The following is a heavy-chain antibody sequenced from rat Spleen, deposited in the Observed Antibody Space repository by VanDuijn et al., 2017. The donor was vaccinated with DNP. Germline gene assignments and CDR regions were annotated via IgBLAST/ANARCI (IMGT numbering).Heavy chain of an antibody. CDR2: ISYSGNI. J-gene: IGHJ2*01. D-gene: IGHD1-2*01. CDR3: TRGPIYYYTSYIPDY. V-gene: IGHV3-1*01. CDR1: DYSLTSNY. Sequence: EVQLQESGPGLVKPSQSLSLTCSVTDYSLTSNYLGWIRKFPGNKMEWMGYISYSGNIRYNPSLKSRVSITRDTSKNQFFLQLNSVTTEDTATYYCTRGPIYYYTSYIPDYWGQGVMVTVSS.